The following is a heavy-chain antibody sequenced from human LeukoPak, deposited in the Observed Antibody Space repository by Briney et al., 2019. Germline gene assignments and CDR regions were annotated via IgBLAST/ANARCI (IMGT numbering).Heavy chain of an antibody. Sequence: SETLSLTCAVYGGSFSGYYWSWIRQPPGKGLEWIGEINHSGSTNYNPSLKSRVTISVDTSKNQFSLKLSSVTAADTAVYYCARADYYGSGSYNDYWGQGTLVTVSS. CDR1: GGSFSGYY. CDR2: INHSGST. V-gene: IGHV4-34*01. J-gene: IGHJ4*02. D-gene: IGHD3-10*01. CDR3: ARADYYGSGSYNDY.